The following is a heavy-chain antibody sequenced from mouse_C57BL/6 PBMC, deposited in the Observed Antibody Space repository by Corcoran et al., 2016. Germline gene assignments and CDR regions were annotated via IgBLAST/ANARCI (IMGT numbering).Heavy chain of an antibody. CDR1: GYAFSSYW. D-gene: IGHD2-4*01. CDR3: ARNYDYDVYFDY. J-gene: IGHJ2*01. CDR2: IYPGDGDT. V-gene: IGHV1-80*01. Sequence: QVQLQQSGAELVKPGASVKISCKASGYAFSSYWMNWVKQRPGKGLEWIGQIYPGDGDTNYNGKFKGKATLTADKSSSTAYMQLSSLTSEDSAVYFCARNYDYDVYFDYWGQGTTLTVSS.